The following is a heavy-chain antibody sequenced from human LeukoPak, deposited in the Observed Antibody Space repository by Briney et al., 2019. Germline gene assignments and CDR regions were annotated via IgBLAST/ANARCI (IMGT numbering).Heavy chain of an antibody. CDR2: ISGSGDST. V-gene: IGHV3-23*01. CDR3: ASYYYDSGSSSGGGFDY. D-gene: IGHD3-10*01. J-gene: IGHJ4*02. Sequence: GGSLRLSCAASGFTFSSYAMSWVRQAPGKGLEWVSAISGSGDSTYHADSVKGRFTISRENSKNTVYLETNSLRPEDTAIYYCASYYYDSGSSSGGGFDYWGQGVLVTVSS. CDR1: GFTFSSYA.